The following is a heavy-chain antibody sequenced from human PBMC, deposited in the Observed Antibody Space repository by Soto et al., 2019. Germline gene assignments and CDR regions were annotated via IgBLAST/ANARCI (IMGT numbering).Heavy chain of an antibody. V-gene: IGHV4-59*12. CDR2: IYYSGST. Sequence: PSETLSLTCTVSGDSISSYYWSWIRQPPGKGLEWIGYIYYSGSTNYNPSLRSRVSMSVDKSNNEFSLSLTSVTAADTAVYYCATLPPRIVVVFTEMPTWGQGILVTVSS. CDR3: ATLPPRIVVVFTEMPT. J-gene: IGHJ5*02. CDR1: GDSISSYY. D-gene: IGHD2-21*01.